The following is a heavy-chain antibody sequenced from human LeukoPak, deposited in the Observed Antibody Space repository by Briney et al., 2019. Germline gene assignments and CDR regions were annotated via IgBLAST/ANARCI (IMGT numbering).Heavy chain of an antibody. CDR3: ARNAGGYSYEPGDY. J-gene: IGHJ4*02. D-gene: IGHD5-18*01. Sequence: RASVKVSCKASGGTFSSYAISWVRQAPGQGLEWMERIIPILGIANYAQKFQGRVTITADKSTSTAYMELSSLRSEDTAVYYCARNAGGYSYEPGDYWGQGTLVTVSS. CDR1: GGTFSSYA. CDR2: IIPILGIA. V-gene: IGHV1-69*04.